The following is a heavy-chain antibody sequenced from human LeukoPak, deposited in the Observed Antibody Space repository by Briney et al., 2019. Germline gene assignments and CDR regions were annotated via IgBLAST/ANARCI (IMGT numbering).Heavy chain of an antibody. J-gene: IGHJ4*02. V-gene: IGHV1-3*01. CDR1: GYTFTSYA. D-gene: IGHD6-19*01. CDR3: ATDASSGWYAPFNY. Sequence: ASVKVSCKASGYTFTSYAMHWVRQAPGQRLEWMGWINAGNGNTKYSQKFQGRVTITRDTSASTAYMELSSLRSEDTAVYYCATDASSGWYAPFNYWGQGTLVTVSS. CDR2: INAGNGNT.